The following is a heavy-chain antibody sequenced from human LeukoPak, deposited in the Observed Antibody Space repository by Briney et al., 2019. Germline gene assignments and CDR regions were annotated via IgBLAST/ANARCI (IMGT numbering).Heavy chain of an antibody. CDR3: TTVLHCSGGSCYDY. V-gene: IGHV3-15*01. CDR1: GFTFSNAW. J-gene: IGHJ4*02. CDR2: IKSKTDGGTT. Sequence: GGSLRLSCAASGFTFSNAWMSWVRQAPGKGLEWVGRIKSKTDGGTTDYAAPVKGRFTNSRDDSKNTLYLQMNSLKTEDTAVYYCTTVLHCSGGSCYDYWGQGTLVTVSS. D-gene: IGHD2-15*01.